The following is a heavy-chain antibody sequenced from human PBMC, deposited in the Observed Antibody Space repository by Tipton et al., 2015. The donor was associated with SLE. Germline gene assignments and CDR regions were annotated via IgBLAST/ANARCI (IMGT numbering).Heavy chain of an antibody. Sequence: SLRLSCTVSGGSISSYYWSWIRQPPGKGLEWVSAISGSGGSTYYADSVKGRFTISRDNAKNSLYLQMNSLRAEDTAVYYCATTGGLGDYWGQGTLVTVSS. CDR2: ISGSGGST. J-gene: IGHJ4*02. D-gene: IGHD7-27*01. V-gene: IGHV3-23*01. CDR3: ATTGGLGDY. CDR1: GGSISSYY.